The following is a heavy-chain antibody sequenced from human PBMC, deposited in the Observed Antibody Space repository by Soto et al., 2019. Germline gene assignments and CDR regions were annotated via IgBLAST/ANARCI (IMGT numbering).Heavy chain of an antibody. Sequence: LRLSCAASGFTFSSYAMSWVRQAPGKGLEWVSAISGSGGSTYYADSVKGRFTISRDNSKNTLYLQMNSLRAEDTAVYYCAKGLRYFDWLFVDWGQGTLVTVSS. J-gene: IGHJ4*02. D-gene: IGHD3-9*01. CDR2: ISGSGGST. CDR3: AKGLRYFDWLFVD. CDR1: GFTFSSYA. V-gene: IGHV3-23*01.